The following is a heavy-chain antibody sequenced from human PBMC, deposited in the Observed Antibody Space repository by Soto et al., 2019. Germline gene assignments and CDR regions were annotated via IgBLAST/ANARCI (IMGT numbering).Heavy chain of an antibody. V-gene: IGHV3-23*01. CDR2: LNHDGRNT. CDR1: GFTFNDFG. J-gene: IGHJ4*02. CDR3: AKDAGNEESLFDY. Sequence: EVQLLESGGDLVQSGGSLRLSCEASGFTFNDFGMSWVRQTPGKGLEWVSTLNHDGRNTHYAASVEGRFTISRDNSKNTLSLQMGSLRAEDTAIYSCAKDAGNEESLFDYWGRGTLVTVSS.